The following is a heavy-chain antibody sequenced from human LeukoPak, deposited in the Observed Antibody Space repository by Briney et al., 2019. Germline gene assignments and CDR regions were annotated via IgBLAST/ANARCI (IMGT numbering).Heavy chain of an antibody. CDR1: GGSISSSSYY. J-gene: IGHJ4*02. D-gene: IGHD6-19*01. CDR2: IYYSGST. CDR3: ARRDYSSGWVDY. V-gene: IGHV4-39*01. Sequence: SETLSLTCTVSGGSISSSSYYWGWIRQPPGKGLEWIGSIYYSGSTYYNPSLKSRVTISVDTSKNQFSLKLSSVTAADTAVYYCARRDYSSGWVDYWGQGTLVTVSS.